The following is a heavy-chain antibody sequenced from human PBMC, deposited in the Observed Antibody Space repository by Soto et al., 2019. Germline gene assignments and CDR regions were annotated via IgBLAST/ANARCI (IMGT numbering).Heavy chain of an antibody. Sequence: PGGSLRLSCAASGFTFSSCAMGWVRQAPGKGLEWVSGINWNGGSTGYADSVKGRFTISRDNAKNSLYLQMNSLRAEDTALYYCARGALSELTGYANLAGGDYWGQGTLVTVSS. J-gene: IGHJ4*02. CDR3: ARGALSELTGYANLAGGDY. D-gene: IGHD3-9*01. CDR1: GFTFSSCA. V-gene: IGHV3-20*04. CDR2: INWNGGST.